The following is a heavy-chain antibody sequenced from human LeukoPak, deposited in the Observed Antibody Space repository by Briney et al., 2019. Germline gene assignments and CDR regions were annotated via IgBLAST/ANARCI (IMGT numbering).Heavy chain of an antibody. V-gene: IGHV4-39*01. J-gene: IGHJ4*02. CDR1: GGSISSSSYY. D-gene: IGHD6-13*01. CDR2: IYYSGST. Sequence: PSETLSLTCTVSGGSISSSSYYWGWIRQPPGKGLEWIGSIYYSGSTYYNPSLKSRVTISVDTSKNQFSLKLSSVTAADTAVYYCARPGVAAAGTFNGYNYQRERDGDDYWDQGTLVTVSS. CDR3: ARPGVAAAGTFNGYNYQRERDGDDY.